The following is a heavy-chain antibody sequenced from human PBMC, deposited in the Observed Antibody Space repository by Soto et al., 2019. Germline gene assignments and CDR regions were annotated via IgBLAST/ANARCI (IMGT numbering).Heavy chain of an antibody. CDR3: TRARRFTSSWFWFDH. D-gene: IGHD6-13*01. CDR2: IYYSGIT. Sequence: PXETLSLTCSVSGYPISSGDYNWNWIRQHPGKGPEWIGYIYYSGITNYNPSLRSRVTLSVDTAQNQFSLRLASVTAADTAVYYCTRARRFTSSWFWFDHWGQGTLVTVSS. V-gene: IGHV4-31*03. CDR1: GYPISSGDYN. J-gene: IGHJ5*02.